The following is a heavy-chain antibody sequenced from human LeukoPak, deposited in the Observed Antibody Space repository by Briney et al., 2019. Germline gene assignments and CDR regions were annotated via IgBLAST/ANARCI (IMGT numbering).Heavy chain of an antibody. CDR3: ARDRSLAYFDY. CDR1: GLNFSNFG. Sequence: GGSVSLSRSASGLNFSNFGMHWVRQAPGKGLEWVAVIWYDGSNKYYADSVQGRFTISRDNSKNTLYLQMNSLRPEDTAVYYCARDRSLAYFDYWGQGTLVTVSS. V-gene: IGHV3-33*01. CDR2: IWYDGSNK. J-gene: IGHJ4*02.